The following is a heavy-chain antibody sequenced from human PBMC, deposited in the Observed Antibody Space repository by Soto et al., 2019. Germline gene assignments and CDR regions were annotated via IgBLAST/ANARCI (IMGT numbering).Heavy chain of an antibody. CDR3: AKIAVSGPFDY. CDR1: GASISSSNC. J-gene: IGHJ4*02. CDR2: IFQSGST. V-gene: IGHV4-4*02. Sequence: QVQLQESGPGLVKPAETLSLTCAVSGASISSSNCWNWVRQPPGKGLEWIGEIFQSGSTNYNPSLKSRVTISMDKPKNQFSLQLSSVTAADTAMYYCAKIAVSGPFDYWGQGILVTVSS. D-gene: IGHD6-19*01.